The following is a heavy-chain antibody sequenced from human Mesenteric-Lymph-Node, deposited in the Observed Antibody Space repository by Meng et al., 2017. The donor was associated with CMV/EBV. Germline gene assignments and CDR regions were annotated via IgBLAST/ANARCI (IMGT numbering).Heavy chain of an antibody. CDR2: ISSSRSTI. J-gene: IGHJ4*02. CDR1: GFTFNSYG. D-gene: IGHD2-15*01. Sequence: GGSLKISCDASGFTFNSYGMHWVRQAPGKGLEWVSYISSSRSTIYYADSVKGRFTISRDNAKNSLYLQMNSLRAEDTAVYYCARDRYCGGRACYHFDYWGQGTLVTVSS. V-gene: IGHV3-48*04. CDR3: ARDRYCGGRACYHFDY.